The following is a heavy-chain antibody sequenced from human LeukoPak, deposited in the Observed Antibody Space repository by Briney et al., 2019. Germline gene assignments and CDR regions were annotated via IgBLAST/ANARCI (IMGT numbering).Heavy chain of an antibody. D-gene: IGHD2-2*03. CDR1: GYTFTSYG. J-gene: IGHJ6*02. V-gene: IGHV1-18*01. CDR2: ISAYNGNT. Sequence: ASVNVSCKASGYTFTSYGISWVRQAPGQGLEWMGWISAYNGNTNYAQKLQGRVTMTTDTSTSTAYMELRSLRSDDTAVYYCARVDIVVVPAAKGPYYYYGMDVWGQGTTVTVSS. CDR3: ARVDIVVVPAAKGPYYYYGMDV.